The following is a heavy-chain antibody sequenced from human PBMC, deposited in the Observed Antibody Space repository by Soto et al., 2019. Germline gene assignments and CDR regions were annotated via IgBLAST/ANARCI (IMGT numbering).Heavy chain of an antibody. CDR1: GGSVSSGSYY. CDR2: IYYSGST. Sequence: SETLSLTCTVSGGSVSSGSYYWSWIRQPPGKGLEWIGYIYYSGSTNYNPSLKSRVTISVDTSKNQFSLKLSSVTAADTAVYYCARDLGVPAAIGSYYYYGMDVWGQGTTVTVSS. J-gene: IGHJ6*02. CDR3: ARDLGVPAAIGSYYYYGMDV. D-gene: IGHD2-2*02. V-gene: IGHV4-61*01.